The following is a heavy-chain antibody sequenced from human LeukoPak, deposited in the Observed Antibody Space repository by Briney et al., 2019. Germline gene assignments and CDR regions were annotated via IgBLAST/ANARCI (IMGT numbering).Heavy chain of an antibody. J-gene: IGHJ4*02. CDR3: AKAELYGSGSYYSYYFDY. Sequence: GGSLRLSCAASGFTFSNYAMSWVRQAPGKGLEWVSAISGRGGSTYYADSVKGRFTISRDNSKNTLYLQMNSLRAEDTAVYYCAKAELYGSGSYYSYYFDYWGQGTLVTVSS. CDR2: ISGRGGST. D-gene: IGHD3-10*01. V-gene: IGHV3-23*01. CDR1: GFTFSNYA.